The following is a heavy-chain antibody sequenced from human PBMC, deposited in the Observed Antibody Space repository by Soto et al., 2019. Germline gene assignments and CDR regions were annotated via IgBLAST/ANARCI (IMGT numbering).Heavy chain of an antibody. V-gene: IGHV4-4*02. CDR1: GGSISSSNW. D-gene: IGHD3-22*01. Sequence: SLTCAVSGGSISSSNWWSWVRQPPGKGLEWIGEVHHSGTTKYNPSLETRFTISVDTSKNQVSLRLTSVTAADRAVYYCARGSASGYGFDSWGPGTLVTVS. CDR2: VHHSGTT. CDR3: ARGSASGYGFDS. J-gene: IGHJ4*02.